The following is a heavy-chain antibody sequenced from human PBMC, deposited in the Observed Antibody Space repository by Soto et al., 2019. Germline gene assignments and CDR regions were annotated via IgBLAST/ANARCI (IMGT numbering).Heavy chain of an antibody. V-gene: IGHV4-34*01. CDR2: INHSGST. CDR3: ARVRAYYDFWSGYSFDY. J-gene: IGHJ4*02. Sequence: SETLSLTCAVYGGSFSGYYWSWIRQPPGKGLEWIGEINHSGSTNYNPSLKSRVTISVDTSKNQFSLKLSSATAADTAVYYCARVRAYYDFWSGYSFDYWGQGTLVTVSS. CDR1: GGSFSGYY. D-gene: IGHD3-3*01.